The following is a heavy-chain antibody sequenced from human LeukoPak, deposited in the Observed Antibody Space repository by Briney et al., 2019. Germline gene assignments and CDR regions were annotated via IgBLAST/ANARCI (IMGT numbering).Heavy chain of an antibody. CDR3: ARDRPDGITGTRGPYGMDF. J-gene: IGHJ6*04. D-gene: IGHD1-20*01. V-gene: IGHV4-59*01. Sequence: PSETLSLTCTVSGGSISSYYWSWIRQPPGKGREWIGYIYYSGSTNYNTSLKSRLPISVDKSKSQFSLKLSSVTAADTAVYYGARDRPDGITGTRGPYGMDFWGKGTTVTVSS. CDR2: IYYSGST. CDR1: GGSISSYY.